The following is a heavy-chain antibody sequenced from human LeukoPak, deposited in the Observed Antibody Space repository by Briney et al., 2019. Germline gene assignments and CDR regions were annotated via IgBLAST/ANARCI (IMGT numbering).Heavy chain of an antibody. J-gene: IGHJ4*02. CDR1: GFSLSTSGMC. CDR2: IDWDDDK. V-gene: IGHV2-70*11. Sequence: SGPALVKPTQTLTLTCTFSGFSLSTSGMCVSWIRQPPGKALEWLARIDWDDDKYYSTSLKTRLTISKDTSKNQVVLTMTNMDPVDTATYYCARDVLYGLSSSSPLRRGLFDYWGQGTLVTVSS. CDR3: ARDVLYGLSSSSPLRRGLFDY. D-gene: IGHD6-13*01.